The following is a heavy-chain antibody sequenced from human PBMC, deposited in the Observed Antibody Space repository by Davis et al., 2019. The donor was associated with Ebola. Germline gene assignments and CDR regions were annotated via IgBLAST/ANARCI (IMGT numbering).Heavy chain of an antibody. CDR3: ARRGGTKHLDAFDI. D-gene: IGHD3-16*01. J-gene: IGHJ3*02. CDR1: GYTFTGYY. CDR2: INPNSGGT. Sequence: ASVKVSCKASGYTFTGYYTHWVRQAPGQGLEWMGWINPNSGGTNYAQKFQGWVTMTRDTSISTAYMELSRLRSDDTAVYYCARRGGTKHLDAFDIWGQGTMVTVSS. V-gene: IGHV1-2*04.